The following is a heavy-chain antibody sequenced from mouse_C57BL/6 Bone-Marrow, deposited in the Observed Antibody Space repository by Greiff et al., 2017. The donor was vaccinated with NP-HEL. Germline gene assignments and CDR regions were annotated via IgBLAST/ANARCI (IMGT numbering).Heavy chain of an antibody. Sequence: QVQLQQSGPELVKPGASVKISCKASGYAFSSSWMNWVKQRPGKGLEWIGRIYPGDGDTNYNGKFKGKATLTADKSSSTAYMQLSSLTSEDSAVYCGARWYYGSSTGGNWYFDVWGTGTTVTVSS. CDR2: IYPGDGDT. J-gene: IGHJ1*03. D-gene: IGHD1-1*01. CDR3: ARWYYGSSTGGNWYFDV. CDR1: GYAFSSSW. V-gene: IGHV1-82*01.